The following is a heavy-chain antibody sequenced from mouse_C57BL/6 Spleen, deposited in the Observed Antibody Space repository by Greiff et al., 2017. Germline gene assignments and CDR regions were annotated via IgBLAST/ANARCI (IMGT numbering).Heavy chain of an antibody. CDR3: ARMVYYYGSSPYFDY. V-gene: IGHV1-55*01. CDR2: IYPGSGST. D-gene: IGHD1-1*01. J-gene: IGHJ2*01. Sequence: QVQLQQPGAELVKPGASVKMSCKASGYTFTSYWITWVKQRPGQGLEWIGDIYPGSGSTNYNEKFKSKATLTVDTSSSTAYMQLSSLTSEDSAVYYCARMVYYYGSSPYFDYWGQGTTLTVSS. CDR1: GYTFTSYW.